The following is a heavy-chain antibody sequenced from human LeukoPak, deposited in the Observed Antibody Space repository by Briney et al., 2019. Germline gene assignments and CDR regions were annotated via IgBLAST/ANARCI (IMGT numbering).Heavy chain of an antibody. CDR2: IYTSGTT. CDR1: GGSISSYY. D-gene: IGHD3-10*01. V-gene: IGHV4-4*07. Sequence: SETLSLTCTVSGGSISSYYWSWIRQPAGKGLEWIGHIYTSGTTNYNPSLKSRVTTSIDTSKNQFSLKLSSVTAADTAIYYCARDAKYYFGSRTYFFFEYWGQGTLLTVST. J-gene: IGHJ4*02. CDR3: ARDAKYYFGSRTYFFFEY.